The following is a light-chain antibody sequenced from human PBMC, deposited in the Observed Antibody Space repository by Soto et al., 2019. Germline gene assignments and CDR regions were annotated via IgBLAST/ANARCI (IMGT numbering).Light chain of an antibody. CDR1: QGIGND. J-gene: IGKJ4*01. Sequence: AIQMAQSPSSLSASVGDRVTITCRASQGIGNDVGWFQQKPGKAPKLLIYAAATLQSGVPSRFSGSRSGTDFTLTISSLPPEDFATYYCLQDHNYPLTFGGGTKVEIK. V-gene: IGKV1-6*02. CDR3: LQDHNYPLT. CDR2: AAA.